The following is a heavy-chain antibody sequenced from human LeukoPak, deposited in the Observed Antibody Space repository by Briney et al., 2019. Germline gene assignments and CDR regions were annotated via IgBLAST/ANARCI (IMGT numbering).Heavy chain of an antibody. CDR1: GGSINSADYY. D-gene: IGHD7-27*01. V-gene: IGHV4-30-4*08. CDR3: ARDSDPNWALVEDDAFDI. CDR2: IYYTGSS. J-gene: IGHJ3*02. Sequence: SETLSLTCIVSGGSINSADYYWNWIRQPPGKGLEWIGSIYYTGSSYYNPSLKSRVAISLDTSKNQFSLKLSSVTAADTAVYYCARDSDPNWALVEDDAFDIWGQGTMVTVSS.